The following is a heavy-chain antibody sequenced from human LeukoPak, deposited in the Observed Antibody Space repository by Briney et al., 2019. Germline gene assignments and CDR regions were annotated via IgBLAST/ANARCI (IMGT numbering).Heavy chain of an antibody. J-gene: IGHJ4*02. D-gene: IGHD3-22*01. V-gene: IGHV4-30-4*01. CDR1: GGSISSGDYY. Sequence: SETLSLTCTVSGGSISSGDYYWSWIRQPPGKGLEWIGYIYYSGSTYYNPSLKSRVTISVDTSKNRFSLKLSSVTAADTAVYYGASHYDSSGYYRDYWGQGTLVTVSS. CDR2: IYYSGST. CDR3: ASHYDSSGYYRDY.